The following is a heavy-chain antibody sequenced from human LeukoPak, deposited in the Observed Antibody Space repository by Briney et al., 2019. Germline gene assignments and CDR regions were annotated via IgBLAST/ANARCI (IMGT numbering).Heavy chain of an antibody. CDR1: GFTFSSYE. CDR2: ISSSGSTI. CDR3: ARVDPGSYLMFYYVDF. V-gene: IGHV3-48*03. J-gene: IGHJ4*02. Sequence: GGSLRLSCAASGFTFSSYEMNWVRQAPGKGLEWVSYISSSGSTIYYADSVKGRFTIPRDNAKNSLYLQMNSLRAEDTAVYYCARVDPGSYLMFYYVDFWGQGTLVTVSS. D-gene: IGHD3-10*01.